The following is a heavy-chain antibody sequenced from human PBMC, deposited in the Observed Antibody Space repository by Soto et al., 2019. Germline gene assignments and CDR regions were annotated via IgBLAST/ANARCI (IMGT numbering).Heavy chain of an antibody. J-gene: IGHJ6*02. CDR2: IGTAGDT. V-gene: IGHV3-13*01. CDR3: ARGDPFLLYGMDV. CDR1: GFTFSSYD. D-gene: IGHD3-22*01. Sequence: PGGSLRLACAASGFTFSSYDMHWVRQATGKGLEWVSAIGTAGDTYYPGSVKGRFTISRENAKNSLYLQMNSLRAEDTAVYYCARGDPFLLYGMDVWGQGTTVTVSS.